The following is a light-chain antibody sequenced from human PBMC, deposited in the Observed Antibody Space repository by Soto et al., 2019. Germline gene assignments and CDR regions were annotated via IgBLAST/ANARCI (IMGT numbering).Light chain of an antibody. J-gene: IGLJ3*02. V-gene: IGLV7-43*01. CDR3: LLYYGGSLL. Sequence: QAVVTQEPSLTVSPGGTVTLTCASSSGAVISGSYPNWFQQKPGQAPRPLIHSTRNKYSSTPARFSGSLLGGKAALTVSGVQPDDEADYYCLLYYGGSLLFGGGTQLTVL. CDR2: STR. CDR1: SGAVISGSY.